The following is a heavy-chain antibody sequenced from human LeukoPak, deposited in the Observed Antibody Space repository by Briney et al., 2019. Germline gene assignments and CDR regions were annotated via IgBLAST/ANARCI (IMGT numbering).Heavy chain of an antibody. CDR1: GYTFTSYD. J-gene: IGHJ4*02. CDR3: ARGAPGSYCSGGSCPYFDY. CDR2: VNPNSGHT. D-gene: IGHD2-15*01. V-gene: IGHV1-8*01. Sequence: ASVKVSCKASGYTFTSYDINWVRQATGQGLEWMGWVNPNSGHTGYAQKFQGRVTMTRNTSISTAYMELSGLRSEDTAVYYCARGAPGSYCSGGSCPYFDYWGQGTLVSVPS.